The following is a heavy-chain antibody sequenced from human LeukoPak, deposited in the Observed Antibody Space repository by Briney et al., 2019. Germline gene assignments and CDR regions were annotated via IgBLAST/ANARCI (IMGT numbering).Heavy chain of an antibody. J-gene: IGHJ6*04. D-gene: IGHD6-13*01. CDR3: ARQAAGRRYYYYGMDV. CDR2: INHSGST. Sequence: PSETLSLTCAVYGGSFSGYYWSWIRQPPGKGLEWIGEINHSGSTNYNPSLKSRVTISVDTSKNQFSLKLSSVTAADTAVYYCARQAAGRRYYYYGMDVWGKGTTITVSA. V-gene: IGHV4-34*01. CDR1: GGSFSGYY.